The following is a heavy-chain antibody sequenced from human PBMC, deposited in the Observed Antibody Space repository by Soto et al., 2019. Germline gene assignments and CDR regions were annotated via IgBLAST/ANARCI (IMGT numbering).Heavy chain of an antibody. V-gene: IGHV1-18*01. CDR1: GYTFTSYG. CDR2: ISAYNGNT. D-gene: IGHD6-19*01. J-gene: IGHJ6*02. CDR3: ARGPWAVAGYYYYYGMDV. Sequence: QVQLVQSGAEVKKPGASVKVSCKASGYTFTSYGISWVRQAPGQGLEWMGWISAYNGNTNYAQKLQGRVTMTTDTSTSTAYMALRSLRSDDTAVYYCARGPWAVAGYYYYYGMDVWGQGTTVTVSS.